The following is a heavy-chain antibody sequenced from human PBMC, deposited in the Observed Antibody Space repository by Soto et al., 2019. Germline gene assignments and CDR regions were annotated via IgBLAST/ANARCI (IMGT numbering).Heavy chain of an antibody. Sequence: GESLKISCAASGFTVSSNYMSWVRQAPGKGLEWVSVIYSGGSTYYADSVKGRFTISRDNSKNTLYLQMNSLRAEDTAVYYCARVPNRYFDYWGQGTLVTVSS. V-gene: IGHV3-66*01. CDR2: IYSGGST. J-gene: IGHJ4*02. CDR1: GFTVSSNY. CDR3: ARVPNRYFDY.